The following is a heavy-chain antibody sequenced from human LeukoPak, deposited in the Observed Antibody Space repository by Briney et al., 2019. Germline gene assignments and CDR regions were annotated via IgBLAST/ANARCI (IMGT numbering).Heavy chain of an antibody. CDR2: ISSVSTYI. CDR1: GFNFNTYS. D-gene: IGHD1-14*01. Sequence: GGSLRLSCAASGFNFNTYSVNWVRQAPGKGLEWVSGISSVSTYIYHADSVKGRFTISRDSAKNSLYLQMNSLRAEDTGVYYCAKEEILPGARSYFDYWGQGTLVTVSS. CDR3: AKEEILPGARSYFDY. V-gene: IGHV3-21*01. J-gene: IGHJ4*02.